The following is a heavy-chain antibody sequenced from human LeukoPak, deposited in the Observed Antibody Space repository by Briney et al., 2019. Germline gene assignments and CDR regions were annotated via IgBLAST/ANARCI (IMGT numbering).Heavy chain of an antibody. CDR3: ARGRGGGRWQQFYEIHGFDI. J-gene: IGHJ3*02. CDR2: INPSGGDT. V-gene: IGHV1-46*01. Sequence: GASVKVSCKASGYTFTSYYMHWVRQAPGQGLEWMGMINPSGGDTTYAQKFQDRVTMTRDTSTSTVYMELSSLRSEDTAVYYCARGRGGGRWQQFYEIHGFDIWGQGTMVTVSS. CDR1: GYTFTSYY. D-gene: IGHD5-24*01.